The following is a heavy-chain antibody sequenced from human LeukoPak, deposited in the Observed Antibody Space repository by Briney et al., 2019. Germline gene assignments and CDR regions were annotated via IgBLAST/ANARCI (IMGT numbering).Heavy chain of an antibody. CDR1: GYTFTGYY. CDR2: INPNSGGT. V-gene: IGHV1-2*02. CDR3: ARGPMVRGVNSNWFDP. J-gene: IGHJ5*02. D-gene: IGHD3-10*01. Sequence: ASVKVSCEASGYTFTGYYMHWVRQAPGQGLEWMGWINPNSGGTNYAQKFQGRVTMTRDMSINTAYMELSRLRSDDTAVYYCARGPMVRGVNSNWFDPWGQGTLVTVSS.